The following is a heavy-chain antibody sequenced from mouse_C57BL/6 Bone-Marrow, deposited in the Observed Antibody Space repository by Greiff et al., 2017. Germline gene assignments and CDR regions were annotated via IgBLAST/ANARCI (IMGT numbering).Heavy chain of an antibody. CDR1: GYAFSSSW. J-gene: IGHJ2*01. CDR3: ANIYYFDY. V-gene: IGHV1-82*01. D-gene: IGHD5-1-1*01. Sequence: QVQLQQSGPELVKPGASVKISCKASGYAFSSSWMNWVKQRPGKGLEWIGRIYPGDGDTNYNGKLKGKATLTADKSSSTAYMQLSSLTSEDSAVYFCANIYYFDYWGQGTTLAVSS. CDR2: IYPGDGDT.